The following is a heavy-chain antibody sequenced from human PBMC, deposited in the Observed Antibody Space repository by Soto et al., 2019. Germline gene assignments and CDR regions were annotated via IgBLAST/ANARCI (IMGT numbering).Heavy chain of an antibody. CDR2: IYPGDSDT. CDR3: ARRDAYNLDY. D-gene: IGHD1-1*01. Sequence: GESLKISCKGSGYRFTSQWIGWVRQVPGKGLEWMGIIYPGDSDTRYSPSFQGQVTISADKSISTAYLQWSSLKASDTVIYYCARRDAYNLDYWGQGTLVTVSS. J-gene: IGHJ4*02. CDR1: GYRFTSQW. V-gene: IGHV5-51*01.